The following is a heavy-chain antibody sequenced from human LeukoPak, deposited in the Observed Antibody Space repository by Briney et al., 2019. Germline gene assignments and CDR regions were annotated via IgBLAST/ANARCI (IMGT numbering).Heavy chain of an antibody. V-gene: IGHV4-59*01. CDR1: GVSISSYY. CDR3: ARDGGFGELVT. D-gene: IGHD3-10*01. CDR2: IYYSGST. Sequence: PSETLSLTCTVSGVSISSYYWNWIRQPPGKGLEWIGYIYYSGSTKDNPSLKSRVTTSVDTSRNQFSLNLTSVTAADTAVYYCARDGGFGELVTWGQGTLVTVSS. J-gene: IGHJ4*02.